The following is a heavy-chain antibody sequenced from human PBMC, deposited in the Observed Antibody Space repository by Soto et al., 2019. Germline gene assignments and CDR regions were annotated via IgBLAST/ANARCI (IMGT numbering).Heavy chain of an antibody. CDR2: ISGSDDST. J-gene: IGHJ4*02. V-gene: IGHV3-23*01. Sequence: GGSLRLSCAASGFTFSSYAMSWVRQAPGKGLEWVSVISGSDDSTYYADSVKGRFTISRDNSKNKLYLQMNSLRAEDTAVYYCAKRSSSSTFDYWGQGTLVTVSS. CDR3: AKRSSSSTFDY. D-gene: IGHD6-6*01. CDR1: GFTFSSYA.